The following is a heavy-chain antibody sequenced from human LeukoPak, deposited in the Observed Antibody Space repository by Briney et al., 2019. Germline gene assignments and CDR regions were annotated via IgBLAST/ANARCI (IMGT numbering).Heavy chain of an antibody. CDR1: GGSITGYY. J-gene: IGHJ4*02. CDR2: MHYSGTT. Sequence: PSETLSLTYCVSGGSITGYYWSWIRQPPGKGMESIGYMHYSGTTIYNPSLKSRVTMSVDISKKEFSLKLSSVTASDTAVYYCASQIYYDSRGYPAFDYWGQGTLVTVSS. D-gene: IGHD3-22*01. V-gene: IGHV4-59*08. CDR3: ASQIYYDSRGYPAFDY.